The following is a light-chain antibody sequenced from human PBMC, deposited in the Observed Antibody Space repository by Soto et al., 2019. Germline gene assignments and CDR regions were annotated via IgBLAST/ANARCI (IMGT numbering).Light chain of an antibody. V-gene: IGKV1-5*03. CDR2: KAS. J-gene: IGKJ1*01. CDR1: QTINRW. CDR3: QQWS. Sequence: DIQMTQSPSTLSASVGDRVTITCRASQTINRWLAWYQQKPGEVPKLLIYKASVLESGVPSRFSGSGSGTEFPFTISRLQPEDVATYYCQQWSLGQGTNVDIK.